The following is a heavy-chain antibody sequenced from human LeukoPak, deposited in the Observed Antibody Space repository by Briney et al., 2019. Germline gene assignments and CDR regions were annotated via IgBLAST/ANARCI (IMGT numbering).Heavy chain of an antibody. V-gene: IGHV4-30-4*01. CDR3: ARDRAPYDFWSGYYRDYYYYGMDV. D-gene: IGHD3-3*01. J-gene: IGHJ6*02. CDR2: IYYSGST. CDR1: GGSISSGDYY. Sequence: SETLSLTCTVSGGSISSGDYYWSWIRQPPGEGLEWIGYIYYSGSTYYNPSLKSRVTISVDTSKNQFSLKLSSVTAADTAVYYCARDRAPYDFWSGYYRDYYYYGMDVWGQGTTVTASS.